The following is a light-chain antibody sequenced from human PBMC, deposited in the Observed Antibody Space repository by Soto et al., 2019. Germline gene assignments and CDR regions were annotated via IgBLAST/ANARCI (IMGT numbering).Light chain of an antibody. CDR3: QQYYSTPFT. V-gene: IGKV4-1*01. CDR1: QSVLYSSNNKNY. Sequence: DIVMTQSPDSLAVSLGERATINCKSSQSVLYSSNNKNYLAWYQQKPGHPPKLLIYWASTRESGVPDRFSGSGSGTDFTLTISSLQAEDVAVCYCQQYYSTPFTFGPGTKVDIK. CDR2: WAS. J-gene: IGKJ3*01.